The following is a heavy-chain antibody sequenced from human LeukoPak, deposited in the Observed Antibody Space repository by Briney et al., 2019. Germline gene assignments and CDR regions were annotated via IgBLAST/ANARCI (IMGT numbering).Heavy chain of an antibody. CDR2: MNPNSGNT. J-gene: IGHJ6*03. D-gene: IGHD2-2*01. Sequence: ASVKVSCKASGYTFTSYGISWVRQATGQGLEWMGWMNPNSGNTGYAQKFQGRVTITRNTSISTAYMELSSLRSEDTAVYYCARGIVPAASDYYYMDVWGKGTTVTVSS. V-gene: IGHV1-8*03. CDR3: ARGIVPAASDYYYMDV. CDR1: GYTFTSYG.